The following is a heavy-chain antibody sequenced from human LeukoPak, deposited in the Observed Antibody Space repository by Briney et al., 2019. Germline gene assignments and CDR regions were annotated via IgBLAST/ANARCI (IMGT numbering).Heavy chain of an antibody. V-gene: IGHV3-23*01. CDR2: ISATGGNT. CDR1: GFSFSSYA. CDR3: AIGADYCFPN. J-gene: IGHJ4*02. D-gene: IGHD2/OR15-2a*01. Sequence: GGSLRLPCAASGFSFSSYAKSGSRRAPGKGREWVPGISATGGNTYYADSVKGRFTISRDTSKNTLYLQMNSLRPEDTALYFCAIGADYCFPNWGQGTLVTVSS.